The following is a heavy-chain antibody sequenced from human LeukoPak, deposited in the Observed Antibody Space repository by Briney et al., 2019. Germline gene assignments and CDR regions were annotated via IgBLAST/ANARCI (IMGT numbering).Heavy chain of an antibody. V-gene: IGHV3-30*18. CDR2: LSYDGISK. D-gene: IGHD6-6*01. Sequence: HPGGSLRLSCAASGFTFSDYAMHWVRQAPGKGLEWVAALSYDGISKYYVDSVKGRFTISRDNSKNTLFLRMNSLRAEDTAVYYCAKDQDSTSSDYYYYSIDVWGKGTTVTVSS. J-gene: IGHJ6*03. CDR1: GFTFSDYA. CDR3: AKDQDSTSSDYYYYSIDV.